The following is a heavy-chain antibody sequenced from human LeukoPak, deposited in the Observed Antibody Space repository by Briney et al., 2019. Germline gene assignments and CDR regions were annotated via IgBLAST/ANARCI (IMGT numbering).Heavy chain of an antibody. V-gene: IGHV3-23*01. CDR3: TRDYDFWSGSRYYFDY. J-gene: IGHJ4*02. CDR2: ISGSGGST. Sequence: GGSLRLSCAASGFTVSSNYMSWVRQAPGKGLEWVSAISGSGGSTYYADSVKGRFTISRDNSKNTLYLQMNSLKTEDTAVYYCTRDYDFWSGSRYYFDYWGQGTLVTVSS. CDR1: GFTVSSNY. D-gene: IGHD3-3*01.